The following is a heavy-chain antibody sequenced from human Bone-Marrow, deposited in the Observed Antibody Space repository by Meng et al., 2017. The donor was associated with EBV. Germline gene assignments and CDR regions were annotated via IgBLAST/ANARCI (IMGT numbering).Heavy chain of an antibody. Sequence: QVQLRESGVVVFQPRVSLRLSCAASGYSFSVFSINCVRQAPGMGLDWAAVISYDGNIKYYADSVKGRFTLSRDNSKDTLHLQMNGLTSEDTAVYYCAREVGTTFLLDSWGQGTLVTVSS. CDR1: GYSFSVFS. D-gene: IGHD1-26*01. CDR2: ISYDGNIK. CDR3: AREVGTTFLLDS. J-gene: IGHJ4*02. V-gene: IGHV3-30-3*01.